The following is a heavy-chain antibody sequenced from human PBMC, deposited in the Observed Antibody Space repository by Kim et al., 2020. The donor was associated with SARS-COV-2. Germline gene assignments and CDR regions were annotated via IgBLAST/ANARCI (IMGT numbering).Heavy chain of an antibody. CDR2: IYYSGST. CDR1: GGSISSSSYY. V-gene: IGHV4-39*01. CDR3: ARPQRTGGWYH. J-gene: IGHJ5*02. D-gene: IGHD6-19*01. Sequence: SETLSLTCTVSGGSISSSSYYWGWIRQPPGKGLEWIGSIYYSGSTYYNPSLKSRVTISVDTSKNQFSLKLSSVTAADTAVYYCARPQRTGGWYHWGQGTLVTVSS.